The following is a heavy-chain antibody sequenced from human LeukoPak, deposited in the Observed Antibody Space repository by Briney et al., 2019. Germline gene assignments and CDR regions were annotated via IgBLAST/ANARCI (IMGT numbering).Heavy chain of an antibody. J-gene: IGHJ5*02. V-gene: IGHV3-74*01. CDR2: INSDGSST. CDR1: GFTFSSYW. CDR3: ARGVGYCSSTSCYWWFDP. Sequence: GGSLRLSCAASGFTFSSYWMHWVRQAPGKGLVWVSRINSDGSSTSYADSVKGRFTVSRDNAKNTLYLQMNSLRAEDTAVYYCARGVGYCSSTSCYWWFDPWGQGTLVTVSS. D-gene: IGHD2-2*01.